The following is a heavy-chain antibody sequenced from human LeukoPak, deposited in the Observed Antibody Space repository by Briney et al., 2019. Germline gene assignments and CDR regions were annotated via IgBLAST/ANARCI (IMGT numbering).Heavy chain of an antibody. Sequence: TSETLSLTCTVSGGSISSYYWSWIRRPPGKGLEWIGYIYYSGSTNYNPSLKSRVTISVDTSENQFSLKLSSVTAADTAVYYCARDRRWLQSGLDYWGQGTLVTVFS. V-gene: IGHV4-59*01. CDR3: ARDRRWLQSGLDY. CDR1: GGSISSYY. J-gene: IGHJ4*02. CDR2: IYYSGST. D-gene: IGHD5-24*01.